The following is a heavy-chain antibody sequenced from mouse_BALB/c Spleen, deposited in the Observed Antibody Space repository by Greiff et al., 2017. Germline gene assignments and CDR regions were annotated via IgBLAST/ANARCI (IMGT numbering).Heavy chain of an antibody. CDR2: ISSGGSYT. Sequence: EVKLVESGGGLVKPGGSLKLSCAASGFTFSSYAMSWVRQSPEKRLEWVATISSGGSYTYYPDSVKGRFTISRDNAKNTLYLQMSSLRSEDTAMYYCARRVYDYDVFDYWGQGTTLTVSS. D-gene: IGHD2-4*01. J-gene: IGHJ2*01. V-gene: IGHV5-9-3*01. CDR3: ARRVYDYDVFDY. CDR1: GFTFSSYA.